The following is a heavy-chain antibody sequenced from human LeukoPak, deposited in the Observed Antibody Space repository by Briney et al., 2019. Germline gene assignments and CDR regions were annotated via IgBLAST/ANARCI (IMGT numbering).Heavy chain of an antibody. CDR1: GYTFTTHG. J-gene: IGHJ4*02. CDR2: ISTSKVDT. V-gene: IGHV1-18*01. CDR3: ARDWPTVITDY. D-gene: IGHD4-11*01. Sequence: ASVKVSYKTSGYTFTTHGISWVRQAPGQGLEWMGWISTSKVDTNYAQKFKGRLTMTTDRSTSTAYMELRSLSSDDTAVYYCARDWPTVITDYWGQGTLVTVSS.